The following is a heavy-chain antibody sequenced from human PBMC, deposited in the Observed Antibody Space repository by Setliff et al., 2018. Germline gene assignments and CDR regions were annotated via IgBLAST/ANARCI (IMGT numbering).Heavy chain of an antibody. CDR3: VRVLYDYSFES. J-gene: IGHJ4*02. D-gene: IGHD4-4*01. CDR1: GASISSSY. V-gene: IGHV4-4*08. Sequence: PSETLSLTCNVSGASISSSYWTWIRQPPGNELEWIGYVYSSSSPYYEPSLESRVTMSIDTSKNQISLQLRSLTAADTAVYYCVRVLYDYSFESWGQGTLVTV. CDR2: VYSSSSP.